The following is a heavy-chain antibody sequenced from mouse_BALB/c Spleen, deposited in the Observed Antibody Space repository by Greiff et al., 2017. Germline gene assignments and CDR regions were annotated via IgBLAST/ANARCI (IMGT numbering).Heavy chain of an antibody. CDR1: GYTFTSYW. D-gene: IGHD2-14*01. V-gene: IGHV1-87*01. J-gene: IGHJ3*01. CDR2: IYPGDGDT. CDR3: ARDGYEAY. Sequence: QVQLQQSGAELARPGASVKLSCKASGYTFTSYWMQWVKQRPGQGLEWIGAIYPGDGDTRYTQKFKGKATLTADKSSSTAYMQLSSLASEDSAVYYCARDGYEAYWGQGTLVTVSA.